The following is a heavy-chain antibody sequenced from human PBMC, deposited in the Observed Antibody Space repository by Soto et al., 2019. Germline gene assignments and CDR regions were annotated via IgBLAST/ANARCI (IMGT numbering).Heavy chain of an antibody. V-gene: IGHV1-69*12. Sequence: QVQLVQSGAEVKKPGSSVKVSCKASGGTFSSYAISWVRQAPGQGLEWMGGIIPIFGTANYAHKFQGRVTITADESTSTAYMELSSLRSEDTAVYYCAREEGYCSGGSCYYYGMDVWGQGTTVTVSS. CDR2: IIPIFGTA. D-gene: IGHD2-15*01. J-gene: IGHJ6*02. CDR3: AREEGYCSGGSCYYYGMDV. CDR1: GGTFSSYA.